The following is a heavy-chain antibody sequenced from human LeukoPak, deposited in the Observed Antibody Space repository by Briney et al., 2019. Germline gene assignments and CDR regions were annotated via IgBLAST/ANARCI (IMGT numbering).Heavy chain of an antibody. CDR1: GGSISSYY. V-gene: IGHV4-34*01. CDR3: ARDGGSYYTGADAFDI. CDR2: INHSGST. D-gene: IGHD1-26*01. J-gene: IGHJ3*02. Sequence: SETLSLTCTVSGGSISSYYWSWIRQPAGKGLEWIGEINHSGSTNYNPSLKSRVTISVDTSKNQFSLKLSSVTAADTAVYYCARDGGSYYTGADAFDIWGQGTMVTVSS.